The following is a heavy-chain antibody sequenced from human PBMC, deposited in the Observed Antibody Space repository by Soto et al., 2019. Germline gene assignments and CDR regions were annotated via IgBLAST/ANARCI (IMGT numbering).Heavy chain of an antibody. CDR3: ARGSVVVAASFFDY. J-gene: IGHJ4*02. CDR1: GGPFSGYY. Sequence: QVQLQQWGAGLLKPSETLSLTCAVYGGPFSGYYWSWIRQPPGKGLEWIGEINHSGSTNYNPSLKSRVTISVDTSKNQFSLKLSSVTAADTAVYYCARGSVVVAASFFDYWGQGTLVTVSS. D-gene: IGHD2-15*01. V-gene: IGHV4-34*01. CDR2: INHSGST.